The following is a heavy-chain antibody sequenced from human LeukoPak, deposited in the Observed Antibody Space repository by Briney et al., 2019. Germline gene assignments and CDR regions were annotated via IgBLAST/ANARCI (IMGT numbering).Heavy chain of an antibody. Sequence: SETLSLTCAVSGYSISSGYYWGWIRQPPGKGLEWIGSIYHSGSTYYNPSLKSRVTISVGTSKNQFSLKLSSVTAADTAVYYCARTSIIAVAGTHEWFDPWGQGTLVTVSS. CDR2: IYHSGST. D-gene: IGHD6-19*01. CDR3: ARTSIIAVAGTHEWFDP. J-gene: IGHJ5*02. CDR1: GYSISSGYY. V-gene: IGHV4-38-2*01.